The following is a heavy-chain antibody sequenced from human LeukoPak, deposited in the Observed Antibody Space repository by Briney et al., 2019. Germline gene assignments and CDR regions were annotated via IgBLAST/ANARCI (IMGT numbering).Heavy chain of an antibody. V-gene: IGHV1-2*02. Sequence: ASVKVSCKASGYTFTDYYMHWVRQAPGQGLEWMGWINPSSGGTNYAQKFQGRVTMTRDTSISTAYMELSRLRSDDTAVYYCARVGYYDSSGYSTYMDVWGKGTTVTISS. CDR3: ARVGYYDSSGYSTYMDV. J-gene: IGHJ6*03. CDR1: GYTFTDYY. CDR2: INPSSGGT. D-gene: IGHD3-22*01.